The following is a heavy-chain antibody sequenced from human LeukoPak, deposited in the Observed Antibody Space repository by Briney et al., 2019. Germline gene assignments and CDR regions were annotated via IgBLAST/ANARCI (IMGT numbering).Heavy chain of an antibody. D-gene: IGHD1-20*01. CDR1: GYTFTSYG. CDR2: ISAYNGNT. Sequence: GASVKVSCKASGYTFTSYGISWVRQAPGQGLEWMGWISAYNGNTNYAQKLQGRVTMTTDTSTSTAYMELRSLRSDDTAVYYCARDLGITGLPNHAFDIWGQGTMVTVSS. J-gene: IGHJ3*02. V-gene: IGHV1-18*01. CDR3: ARDLGITGLPNHAFDI.